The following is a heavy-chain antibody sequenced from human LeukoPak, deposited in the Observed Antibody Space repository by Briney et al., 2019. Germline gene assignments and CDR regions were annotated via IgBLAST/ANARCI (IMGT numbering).Heavy chain of an antibody. CDR3: AREGFTVTHSPGRYYYYYMDV. Sequence: GRSLRLSCAASGFTFSSYGMHWVRQAPGKGLEWVAVIWYDGSNKYYADSVKGRFTISGDNSKNTLCLQMNSLRAEDTAVYYCAREGFTVTHSPGRYYYYYMDVWGKGTTVTVSS. J-gene: IGHJ6*03. V-gene: IGHV3-33*01. D-gene: IGHD4-17*01. CDR2: IWYDGSNK. CDR1: GFTFSSYG.